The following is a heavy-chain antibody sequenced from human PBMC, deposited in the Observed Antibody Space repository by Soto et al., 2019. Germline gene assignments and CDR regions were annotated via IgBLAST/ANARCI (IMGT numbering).Heavy chain of an antibody. CDR1: GGSISSYY. V-gene: IGHV4-59*12. D-gene: IGHD4-17*01. J-gene: IGHJ5*02. CDR2: IYYSGST. CDR3: ATESTATSGFRS. Sequence: SETLSLTCTVSGGSISSYYWSWIRQPPGKGLEWIGYIYYSGSTNYNPSLKSRVTISLDASENQFSLRLSSVTAADTAVYSCATESTATSGFRSWGPRNLLTVSS.